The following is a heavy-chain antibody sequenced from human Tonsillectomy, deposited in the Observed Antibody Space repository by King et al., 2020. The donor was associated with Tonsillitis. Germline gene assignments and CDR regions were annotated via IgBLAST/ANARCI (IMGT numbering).Heavy chain of an antibody. CDR1: GDTFNGYG. V-gene: IGHV1-69*01. Sequence: VQLVESGAEVKKPGSSVKVSCRASGDTFNGYGINWVRQAPGQGPEWMGGIIPLFGKPNYAQKFQDRVTITADESTSTAYLEMNSLTLEDTAVYYCARDGAPMAIVNWFESWGQGTLVTVSS. CDR3: ARDGAPMAIVNWFES. D-gene: IGHD5-24*01. CDR2: IIPLFGKP. J-gene: IGHJ5*01.